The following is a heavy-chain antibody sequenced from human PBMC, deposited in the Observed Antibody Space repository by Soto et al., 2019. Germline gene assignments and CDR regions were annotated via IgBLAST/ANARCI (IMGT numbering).Heavy chain of an antibody. V-gene: IGHV4-39*07. CDR1: GCTIISSSYY. J-gene: IGHJ4*02. Sequence: SETLSLTCTFSGCTIISSSYYWGWIRQPPGRGLEWIGSIFYSGSTYYNPSLKSRVTISVDTSKNQFSLKLSSVTAADTAVYYCARVAGYDSSGELDYWGQGTLVTVSS. CDR3: ARVAGYDSSGELDY. D-gene: IGHD3-22*01. CDR2: IFYSGST.